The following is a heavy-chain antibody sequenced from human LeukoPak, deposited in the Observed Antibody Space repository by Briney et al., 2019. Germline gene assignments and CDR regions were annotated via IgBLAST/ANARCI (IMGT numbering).Heavy chain of an antibody. CDR3: AKGVYGDYVPFLWGYMDV. CDR1: GFTFDDYT. V-gene: IGHV3-43*01. J-gene: IGHJ6*03. Sequence: GGSLRLSCAASGFTFDDYTMHWVRQAPGKGLEWVSLISWDGGSTHYADSVKGRFTISRDNSKNSLYLQMNSLRTEDTALYYCAKGVYGDYVPFLWGYMDVWGKGTTVTISS. D-gene: IGHD4-17*01. CDR2: ISWDGGST.